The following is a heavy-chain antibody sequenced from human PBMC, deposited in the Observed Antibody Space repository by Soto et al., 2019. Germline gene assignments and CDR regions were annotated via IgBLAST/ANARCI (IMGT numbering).Heavy chain of an antibody. D-gene: IGHD3-10*01. V-gene: IGHV4-4*02. CDR3: AILVYDTRLNYMDFDF. Sequence: SETLSLTCAVSGVSISSGTGWTWVRQSPQRGLEYIGEIFHDGTANYYPSFERRPAISVETSKNQFSVKLTSVTAADTTIYFGAILVYDTRLNYMDFDFWGQGTLVTVSS. CDR1: GVSISSGTG. J-gene: IGHJ4*02. CDR2: IFHDGTA.